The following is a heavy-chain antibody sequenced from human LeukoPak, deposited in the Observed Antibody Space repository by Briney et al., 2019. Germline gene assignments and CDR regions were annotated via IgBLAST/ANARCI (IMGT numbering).Heavy chain of an antibody. D-gene: IGHD6-19*01. J-gene: IGHJ4*02. CDR1: DYSISSSYY. V-gene: IGHV4-38-2*02. Sequence: SETLSLTCNVSDYSISSSYYWGWIRQPPGEGLEWIGSMYNGGNINYKASLQSRVTISGDTSKDQFSLRLSSVTAADTAVYYCATTRSGWAFDYWGQGTLVTVSS. CDR2: MYNGGNI. CDR3: ATTRSGWAFDY.